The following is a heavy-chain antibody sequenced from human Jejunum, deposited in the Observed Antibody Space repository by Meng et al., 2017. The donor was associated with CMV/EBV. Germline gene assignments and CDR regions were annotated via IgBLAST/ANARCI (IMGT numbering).Heavy chain of an antibody. CDR2: ISGSGGGT. V-gene: IGHV3-23*01. D-gene: IGHD1-20*01. CDR3: ARRLVITASTYWYFDL. Sequence: FTVRREAMRWVRQAPGKGLEWVSGISGSGGGTYYAASLKGRFTISRDNSKNTLYLQMNSLRAEDTAVYYCARRLVITASTYWYFDLWGRGTLVTVSS. CDR1: FTVRREA. J-gene: IGHJ2*01.